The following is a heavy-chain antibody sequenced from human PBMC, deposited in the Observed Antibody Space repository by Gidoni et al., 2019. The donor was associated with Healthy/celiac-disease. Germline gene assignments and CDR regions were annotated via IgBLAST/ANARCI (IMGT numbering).Heavy chain of an antibody. Sequence: ELQLLESGGGLVQPGGSLRLSCAAFGFTFSSYAMSWVRQAPGKGLEWVSAISGSGGSTDYADSVKGRFTISRDNSKNTLYLQMNSLRAEDTAVYYCANREASHAFDIWGQGTMVTVSS. V-gene: IGHV3-23*01. CDR2: ISGSGGST. CDR1: GFTFSSYA. J-gene: IGHJ3*02. CDR3: ANREASHAFDI.